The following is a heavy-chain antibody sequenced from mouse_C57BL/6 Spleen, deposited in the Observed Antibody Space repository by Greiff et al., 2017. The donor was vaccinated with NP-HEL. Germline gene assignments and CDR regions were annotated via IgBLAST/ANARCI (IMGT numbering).Heavy chain of an antibody. CDR3: ARHGGDD. Sequence: EVNLVESGGDLVKPGGSLKLSCAASGFTFSSYGMSWVRQTPDKRLEWVATISSGGSYTYYPDSVKGRFTISRDNAKNTLYLQMSSLKSEDTAMYYCARHGGDDWGQGTTLTVSS. V-gene: IGHV5-6*01. J-gene: IGHJ2*01. CDR1: GFTFSSYG. CDR2: ISSGGSYT.